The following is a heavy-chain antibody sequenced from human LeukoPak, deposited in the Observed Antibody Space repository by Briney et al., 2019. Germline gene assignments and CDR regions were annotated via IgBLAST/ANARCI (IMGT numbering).Heavy chain of an antibody. V-gene: IGHV4-59*08. CDR3: AKSNGYGLIDY. Sequence: PSETLSLTCTVSGGSISSYYWSWIRQPPGKGPEWIGYIYYSGSTNYNPSLKSRVTISVDTSKNQFSLKLSSVTAADTAMYYCAKSNGYGLIDYWGQGTLVTVSS. CDR2: IYYSGST. J-gene: IGHJ4*02. D-gene: IGHD5-12*01. CDR1: GGSISSYY.